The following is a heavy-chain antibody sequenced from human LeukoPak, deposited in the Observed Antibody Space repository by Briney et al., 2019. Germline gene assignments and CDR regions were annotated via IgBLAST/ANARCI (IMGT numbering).Heavy chain of an antibody. CDR3: ARDTYGDYVSNY. CDR1: GFTFSSCW. Sequence: GGSLRLSCAASGFTFSSCWMSWVRQAPGKGLEWVANIKQDGSEKYYVDSVKGRFTISRDNAKNSLYLQMNSLRAEDTAVYYCARDTYGDYVSNYWGQGTLVTVSS. CDR2: IKQDGSEK. V-gene: IGHV3-7*01. D-gene: IGHD4-17*01. J-gene: IGHJ4*02.